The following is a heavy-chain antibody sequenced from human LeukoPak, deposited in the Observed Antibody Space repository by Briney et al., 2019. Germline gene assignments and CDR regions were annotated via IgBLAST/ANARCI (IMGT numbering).Heavy chain of an antibody. CDR1: GFTFSSYT. Sequence: GGSLRLSCAASGFTFSSYTMNWVRQAPGKGLEWVSSISGGSTYTFYADSVMGRFTISRDNAKNSLYLHMSSLRAEDTAVYYCARVRDLYRDYWGQGILVTVSS. CDR2: ISGGSTYT. J-gene: IGHJ4*02. D-gene: IGHD5-12*01. CDR3: ARVRDLYRDY. V-gene: IGHV3-21*01.